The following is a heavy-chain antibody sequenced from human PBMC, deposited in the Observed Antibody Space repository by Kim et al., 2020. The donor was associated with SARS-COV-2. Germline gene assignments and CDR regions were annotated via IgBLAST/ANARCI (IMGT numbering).Heavy chain of an antibody. Sequence: GGSLRLSCAASGFNFNNYVMHWVRQAPGKGPEWLALIYYDGNSEFYADSVKGRFTISRDSYKNTLYLQMNSLRPEDTAVYYCASENAMTAMEFDYWGQGTLVTVSS. J-gene: IGHJ4*02. CDR2: IYYDGNSE. CDR3: ASENAMTAMEFDY. V-gene: IGHV3-30-3*01. CDR1: GFNFNNYV. D-gene: IGHD2-2*01.